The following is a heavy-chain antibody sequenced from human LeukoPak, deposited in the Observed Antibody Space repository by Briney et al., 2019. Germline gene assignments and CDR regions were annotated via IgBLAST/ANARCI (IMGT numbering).Heavy chain of an antibody. J-gene: IGHJ4*02. CDR3: AKDNDPYYYDSSGGIDY. CDR2: IGTSTSYI. CDR1: GFTFSTYI. Sequence: GGSLRLSCAASGFTFSTYIMNWVRQTPGKGLEWVSSIGTSTSYIYYADSVKGRFTISRDNAKNSLYLEMNSLRAEDTAVYYCAKDNDPYYYDSSGGIDYWGQGTLVTVSS. D-gene: IGHD3-22*01. V-gene: IGHV3-21*01.